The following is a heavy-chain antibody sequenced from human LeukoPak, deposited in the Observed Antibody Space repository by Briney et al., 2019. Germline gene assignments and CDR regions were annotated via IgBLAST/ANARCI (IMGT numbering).Heavy chain of an antibody. CDR1: GFTFSSYS. V-gene: IGHV3-21*01. CDR3: AREPKYCSGGSCQDY. CDR2: ISSSSSYI. Sequence: GGSLVLSCAASGFTFSSYSMNWVRQAPGKGLEWVSSISSSSSYIYYADSVKGRFTISRDNAKNSLYLQMNSLRAEDTAVYYCAREPKYCSGGSCQDYWGQGTLVTVSS. J-gene: IGHJ4*02. D-gene: IGHD2-15*01.